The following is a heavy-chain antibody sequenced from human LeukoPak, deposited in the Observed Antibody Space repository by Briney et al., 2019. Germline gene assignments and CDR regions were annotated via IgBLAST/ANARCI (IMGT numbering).Heavy chain of an antibody. CDR3: ARLLTIVVPAAMFRGPVNWFDP. CDR1: GGSISSSSYY. V-gene: IGHV4-39*01. D-gene: IGHD2-2*01. CDR2: IYYSGST. Sequence: PSETLSLTCTVFGGSISSSSYYWGWIRQPPGKGLEWIGSIYYSGSTYYNPSLKSRVTISVDTSKNQFSLKLSSVTAADTAVYYCARLLTIVVPAAMFRGPVNWFDPRGQGTLVTVSS. J-gene: IGHJ5*02.